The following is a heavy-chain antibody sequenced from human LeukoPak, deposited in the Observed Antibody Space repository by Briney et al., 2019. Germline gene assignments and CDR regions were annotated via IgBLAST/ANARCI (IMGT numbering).Heavy chain of an antibody. J-gene: IGHJ6*03. CDR2: IIPILQTA. CDR3: ARTHVVVVTTITRYYYYMDV. Sequence: GSSVKVSCKASGGTISTFAFSWVRQAPGQGLEWMGWIIPILQTADYAQKFQGRVTITADESTNTAYMELSSLRSEDTAVYYCARTHVVVVTTITRYYYYMDVWGNGTAVTISS. CDR1: GGTISTFA. D-gene: IGHD2-21*02. V-gene: IGHV1-69*11.